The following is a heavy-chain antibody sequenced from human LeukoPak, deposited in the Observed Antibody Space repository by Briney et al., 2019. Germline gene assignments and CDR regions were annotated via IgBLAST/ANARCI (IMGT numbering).Heavy chain of an antibody. CDR3: ARVDSDYDAPIDY. D-gene: IGHD5-12*01. V-gene: IGHV3-7*01. Sequence: GGSLGLSCAASGFVFSSYWMIWVRQAPGKGLEWVANIKQDGSETYYVDSVKGRFTMSRDNAKKSLYLQMNFLRAEDTAVYFCARVDSDYDAPIDYWGQGTLVTVSS. J-gene: IGHJ4*02. CDR1: GFVFSSYW. CDR2: IKQDGSET.